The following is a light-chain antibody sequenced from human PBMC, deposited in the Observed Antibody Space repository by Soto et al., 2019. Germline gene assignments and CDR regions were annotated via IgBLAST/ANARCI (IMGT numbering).Light chain of an antibody. J-gene: IGKJ4*01. CDR1: QSVSTY. V-gene: IGKV3-15*01. Sequence: EIVMTQSPATLSVSPGERATLSCRANQSVSTYLAWYQQKPGQAPRLLIFGASTRATGIPARFSGSGSGSEFTLTISSLQSEDFAVYSCQQYNNWPLVTFGGGTKLEIK. CDR2: GAS. CDR3: QQYNNWPLVT.